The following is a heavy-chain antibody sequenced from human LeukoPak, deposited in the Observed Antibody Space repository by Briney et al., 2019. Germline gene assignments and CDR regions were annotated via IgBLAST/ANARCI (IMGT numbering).Heavy chain of an antibody. CDR1: GFTFSSYW. Sequence: GGSLRLSCAASGFTFSSYWMSWVRQAPGKGLEWVANIKQDGSEKYYVDSVKGLFTISRDNAKNSLYLQMNSLRAEDTAVYYCVRAMVRGVKIFDYWGQGTLVTVSS. V-gene: IGHV3-7*01. D-gene: IGHD3-10*01. J-gene: IGHJ4*02. CDR3: VRAMVRGVKIFDY. CDR2: IKQDGSEK.